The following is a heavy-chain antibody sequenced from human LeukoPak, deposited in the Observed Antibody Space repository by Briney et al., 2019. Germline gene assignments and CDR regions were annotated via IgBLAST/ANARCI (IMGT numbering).Heavy chain of an antibody. CDR2: INPNSGGT. V-gene: IGHV1-2*02. CDR1: GYTFTGYY. CDR3: AGSYGSGSSYFDY. J-gene: IGHJ4*02. Sequence: ASVKVSCKASGYTFTGYYMHWVRQAPGQGLEWMGWINPNSGGTNYAQKFQGRVTMTRDTSISTAYMELSRLRSVDTAVYYCAGSYGSGSSYFDYWGQGTLVTVSS. D-gene: IGHD3-10*01.